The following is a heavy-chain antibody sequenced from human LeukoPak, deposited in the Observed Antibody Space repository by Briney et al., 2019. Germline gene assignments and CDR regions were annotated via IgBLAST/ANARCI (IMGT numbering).Heavy chain of an antibody. V-gene: IGHV1-2*02. CDR2: INPNGSGT. Sequence: VASVKVSCKASGYTFTAYYMHWVRQAPGQGLEWMGWINPNGSGTNYAQKFQGRVTMTRDTSISTAYMDLSRLTLDDTAVYYCMAGAWFDPWGQGTLLTVSS. CDR1: GYTFTAYY. CDR3: MAGAWFDP. J-gene: IGHJ5*02. D-gene: IGHD1-14*01.